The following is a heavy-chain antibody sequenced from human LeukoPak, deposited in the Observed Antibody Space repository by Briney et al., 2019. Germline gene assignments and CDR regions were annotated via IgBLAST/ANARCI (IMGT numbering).Heavy chain of an antibody. CDR1: GGTFSSYA. V-gene: IGHV1-69*06. D-gene: IGHD2-15*01. CDR2: IIPIFGTA. CDR3: ARQDLGYCSGGSCYALDY. Sequence: ASVKVSCKASGGTFSSYAISWVRQAPGHGLEWMGGIIPIFGTANYAQKFQGRVTITADKSTSTAYMELSSLRSEDTAVYYCARQDLGYCSGGSCYALDYWGQGTLVTVSS. J-gene: IGHJ4*02.